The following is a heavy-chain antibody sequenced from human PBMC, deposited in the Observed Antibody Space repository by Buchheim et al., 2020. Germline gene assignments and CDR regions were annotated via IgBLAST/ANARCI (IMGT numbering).Heavy chain of an antibody. CDR3: ARDPGVLWFGELLSHYFDY. J-gene: IGHJ4*02. V-gene: IGHV1-46*01. CDR2: INPSGGST. D-gene: IGHD3-10*01. CDR1: GYTFTSYY. Sequence: QVQLVQSGAEVKKPGASVKVSCKASGYTFTSYYMHWVRQAPGQGLEWMGIINPSGGSTSYAQKFQGRVTMTRDTSTSTGHMELSSLRSEDTAVYYCARDPGVLWFGELLSHYFDYWGQGTL.